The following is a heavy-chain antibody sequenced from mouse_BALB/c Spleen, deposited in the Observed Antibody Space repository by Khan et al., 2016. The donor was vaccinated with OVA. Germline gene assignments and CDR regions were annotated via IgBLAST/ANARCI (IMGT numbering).Heavy chain of an antibody. J-gene: IGHJ3*01. Sequence: VQLQQSGAELAKPGASVKMSCTASGYTFTTYWIHWIKQRPGQGLEWIGYINPSTGYTEYNQKFKDKATLTTDESSSAAYLQLSSLTSEDSAVYCCTRRGLYGLFAFWGQGTLVTVSA. CDR1: GYTFTTYW. D-gene: IGHD1-1*02. V-gene: IGHV1-7*01. CDR3: TRRGLYGLFAF. CDR2: INPSTGYT.